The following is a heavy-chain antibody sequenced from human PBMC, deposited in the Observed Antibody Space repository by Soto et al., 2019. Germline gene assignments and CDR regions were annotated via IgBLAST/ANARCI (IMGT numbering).Heavy chain of an antibody. D-gene: IGHD3-10*01. Sequence: ASVKVSCKASGYTFTSYSMHWVRHAPGQRLEWMGWINAGNGNTKYSQKFQGRVTITRDTSASTAYMELSSLRSEDTAVYYCAREDVYGSGSNFDYWGQGTLVTVSS. CDR3: AREDVYGSGSNFDY. CDR2: INAGNGNT. V-gene: IGHV1-3*01. J-gene: IGHJ4*02. CDR1: GYTFTSYS.